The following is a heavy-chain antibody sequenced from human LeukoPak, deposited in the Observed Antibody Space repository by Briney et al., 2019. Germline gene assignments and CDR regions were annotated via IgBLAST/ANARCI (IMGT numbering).Heavy chain of an antibody. V-gene: IGHV3-33*01. CDR3: ARHQGFCTSTSCYSVGGYFDY. D-gene: IGHD2-2*02. CDR1: GFTFSTYG. CDR2: VWADGSNK. Sequence: PGGSLRLSCAASGFTFSTYGMHWVRQAPGKGLEWVAAVWADGSNKNYADSVKGRFTISRDNSKNTVYLQMNSLRADDTAVYYCARHQGFCTSTSCYSVGGYFDYWGQGTLVTVSP. J-gene: IGHJ4*02.